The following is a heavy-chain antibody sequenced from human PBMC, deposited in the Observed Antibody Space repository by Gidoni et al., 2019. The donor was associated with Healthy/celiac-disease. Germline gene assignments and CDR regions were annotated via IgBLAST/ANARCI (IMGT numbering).Heavy chain of an antibody. CDR1: GFTFHSYA. V-gene: IGHV3-30-3*01. D-gene: IGHD5-12*01. J-gene: IGHJ4*02. CDR2: ISYDGSNK. Sequence: QVQLVESGGGVVQPGTSLRLSCAASGFTFHSYAMHWVRQATGEGLEWGVVISYDGSNKYYADSVKGRFTISRDHSKNTLYLQMNSLRAEDTVVYYCARGLDGSFDYWGQGTLVTVSS. CDR3: ARGLDGSFDY.